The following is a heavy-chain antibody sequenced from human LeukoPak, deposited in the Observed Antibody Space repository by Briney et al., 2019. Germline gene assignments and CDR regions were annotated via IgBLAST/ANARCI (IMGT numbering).Heavy chain of an antibody. CDR2: MNPNSGNT. Sequence: ASVKASCKASGYTFTSYDINWVRQATGQGPEWMGWMNPNSGNTGYAQKFQGRVTMTRNTSISTAYMELSSLRSEDTAVYYCAREYCSSTSCYYYYYGMDVWGQGTTVTVSS. J-gene: IGHJ6*02. CDR3: AREYCSSTSCYYYYYGMDV. CDR1: GYTFTSYD. D-gene: IGHD2-2*01. V-gene: IGHV1-8*01.